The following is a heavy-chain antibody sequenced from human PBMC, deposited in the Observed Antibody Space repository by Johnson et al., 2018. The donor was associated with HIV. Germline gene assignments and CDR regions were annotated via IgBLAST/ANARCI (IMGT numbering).Heavy chain of an antibody. D-gene: IGHD2-2*01. Sequence: VQLVESGGGVVQPGRSLRLSCIVSGFTFSTYGMHWVRQAPGKGLEWVAVISYDGSNKYYADSVKGRFTISRDNSKNTLYLQMNSLRAEDTAVYYCSKVVRRDLDAFDIWGQGTMVTVSS. CDR2: ISYDGSNK. CDR1: GFTFSTYG. V-gene: IGHV3-30*18. J-gene: IGHJ3*02. CDR3: SKVVRRDLDAFDI.